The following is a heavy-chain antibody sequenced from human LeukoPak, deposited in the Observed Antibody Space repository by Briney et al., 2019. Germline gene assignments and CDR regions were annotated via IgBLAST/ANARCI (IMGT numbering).Heavy chain of an antibody. J-gene: IGHJ5*02. CDR1: GDSISTYY. CDR3: ARVANWFDP. V-gene: IGHV4-59*01. CDR2: SGST. Sequence: SETLSLTCTVSGDSISTYYWSWIRQSPGKGLEWIGYSGSTNYNPSLKSRVTMSVDTSKNQFSLNLSSVTAADTAVYYCARVANWFDPWGQGTLVTVSS.